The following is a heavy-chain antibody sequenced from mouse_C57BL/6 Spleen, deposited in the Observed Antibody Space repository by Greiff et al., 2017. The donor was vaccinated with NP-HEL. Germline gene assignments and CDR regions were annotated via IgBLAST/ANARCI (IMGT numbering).Heavy chain of an antibody. Sequence: EVKVVESGGGLVKPGASLKLSCAASGFTFSSYAMSWVRQTPEKRLEWVATISDGGSYTYYPDNVKGRFTISRDNAKNNLYLQMSHLKSEDTAVYYCARDPSNDDWGQGTTLTVSS. V-gene: IGHV5-4*01. CDR3: ARDPSNDD. J-gene: IGHJ2*01. CDR2: ISDGGSYT. D-gene: IGHD4-1*01. CDR1: GFTFSSYA.